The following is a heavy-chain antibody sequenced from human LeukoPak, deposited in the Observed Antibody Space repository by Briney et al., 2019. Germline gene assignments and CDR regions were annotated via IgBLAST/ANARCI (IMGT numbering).Heavy chain of an antibody. J-gene: IGHJ6*03. CDR1: GFTFSNAW. CDR2: IKSKTDGGTT. CDR3: TTDSRGGQLWLLRHYYYYYYMDV. V-gene: IGHV3-15*01. D-gene: IGHD5-18*01. Sequence: GGSLRLSCAASGFTFSNAWMSWVRQAPGKGLEWVGRIKSKTDGGTTDYAAPVKGRFTISRDDSKNTLYLQMNSLKTEDAAVYYCTTDSRGGQLWLLRHYYYYYYMDVRGKGTTVTVSS.